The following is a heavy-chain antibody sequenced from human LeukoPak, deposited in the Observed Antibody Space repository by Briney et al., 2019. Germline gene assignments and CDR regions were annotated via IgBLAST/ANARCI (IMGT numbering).Heavy chain of an antibody. CDR2: ISSSGST. CDR1: GDSISSGDYY. J-gene: IGHJ4*02. V-gene: IGHV4-61*02. Sequence: SETLSLTCTVSGDSISSGDYYWSWIRQPAGKGLEWIGRISSSGSTNYNPSLKSRVTISVDTSKNQFSLKLSSVTAADTAVYYCARRSSGVGATTRWAQIRNGHFDYWGQGTLVTVSS. D-gene: IGHD1-26*01. CDR3: ARRSSGVGATTRWAQIRNGHFDY.